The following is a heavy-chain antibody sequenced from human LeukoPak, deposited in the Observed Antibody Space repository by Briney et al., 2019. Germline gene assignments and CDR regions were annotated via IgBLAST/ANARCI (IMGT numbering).Heavy chain of an antibody. CDR1: GYTFTGYY. Sequence: ASVKVSCKASGYTFTGYYMHWVRQAPGQGLEWMGWINPNSGGTNYAQKFQGRVTMTRDTSISTAYMELSRLRSDDTAVYYCARDRSYYDILTGHLLKAFDPWGQGTLVTVSS. J-gene: IGHJ5*02. CDR3: ARDRSYYDILTGHLLKAFDP. D-gene: IGHD3-9*01. V-gene: IGHV1-2*02. CDR2: INPNSGGT.